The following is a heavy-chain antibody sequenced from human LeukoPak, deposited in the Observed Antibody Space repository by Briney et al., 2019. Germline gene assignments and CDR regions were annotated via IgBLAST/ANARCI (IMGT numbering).Heavy chain of an antibody. CDR1: GFTFSSYS. CDR2: ISSSTSYI. V-gene: IGHV3-21*05. Sequence: GGSLRLSCAASGFTFSSYSMNWVRQAPGKGLEWVSYISSSTSYIYYAGSVKGRFTISRDNAKKSLYLQMNSLRAEDTAIYYCARDSDVHCSGGSCTNFDYWGQGTLVTVSS. J-gene: IGHJ4*02. D-gene: IGHD2-15*01. CDR3: ARDSDVHCSGGSCTNFDY.